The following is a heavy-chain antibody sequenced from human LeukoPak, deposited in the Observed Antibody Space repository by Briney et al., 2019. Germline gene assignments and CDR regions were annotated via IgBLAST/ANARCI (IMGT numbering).Heavy chain of an antibody. D-gene: IGHD3-3*01. CDR1: GFTFSSYW. CDR3: ARDFWWLPDY. CDR2: INHNGNVN. V-gene: IGHV3-7*01. Sequence: PGGSLRLSCAASGFTFSSYWMNWARQAPGKGLEWVASINHNGNVNYYVDSVKGRFTISRDNSKNMLYLQLNSLTTEDTALYYCARDFWWLPDYWGQGTLVTVSS. J-gene: IGHJ4*02.